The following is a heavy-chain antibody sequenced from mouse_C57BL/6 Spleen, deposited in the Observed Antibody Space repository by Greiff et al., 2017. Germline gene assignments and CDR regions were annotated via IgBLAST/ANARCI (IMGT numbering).Heavy chain of an antibody. J-gene: IGHJ1*03. CDR1: GYSITSGYY. CDR2: ISYDGSN. Sequence: EVQVVESGPGLVKPSQSLSLTCSVTGYSITSGYYWNWIRQFPGNKLEWMGYISYDGSNNYNPSLKNRISITRDTSKNQFFLKLNSVTTEDTATYYCARDHYYGMDWYFDVWGTGTTVTVSS. D-gene: IGHD1-1*01. CDR3: ARDHYYGMDWYFDV. V-gene: IGHV3-6*01.